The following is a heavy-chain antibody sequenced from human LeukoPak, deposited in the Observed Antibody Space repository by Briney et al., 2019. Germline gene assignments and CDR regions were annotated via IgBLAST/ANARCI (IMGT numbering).Heavy chain of an antibody. CDR1: GFTFDDYA. J-gene: IGHJ4*02. Sequence: GGSLRLSCAASGFTFDDYAMHWVRQAPGKGLEWVSGISWNSGSIGYADSVKGRFTISRDNAKNSLYLQMNSLRAEDTALYYCARYDNSGYEAFDYWGQGTLVTVSS. CDR2: ISWNSGSI. D-gene: IGHD3-22*01. CDR3: ARYDNSGYEAFDY. V-gene: IGHV3-9*01.